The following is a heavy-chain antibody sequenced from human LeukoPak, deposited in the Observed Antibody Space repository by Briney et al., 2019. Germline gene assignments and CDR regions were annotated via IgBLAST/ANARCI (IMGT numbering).Heavy chain of an antibody. CDR3: ASRQGLGWHYVN. CDR2: ISDSGGST. Sequence: GGSLRLSCVDSGFTFSSYAMSWVRQVPGKGLEWVSGISDSGGSTYYADFVKGRFTISRDNSKNTLYLQMNSLRAEDTAVYYCASRQGLGWHYVNWGQGTLVTVSS. J-gene: IGHJ4*02. V-gene: IGHV3-23*01. CDR1: GFTFSSYA. D-gene: IGHD3-10*02.